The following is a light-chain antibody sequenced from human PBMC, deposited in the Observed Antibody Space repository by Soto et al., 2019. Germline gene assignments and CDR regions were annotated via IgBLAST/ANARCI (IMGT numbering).Light chain of an antibody. V-gene: IGKV3-15*01. CDR2: GAS. CDR3: QQYNNWPLT. Sequence: EIVMTRSPATLSVSPGERATLSCRASQTVSSNLAWYQQKPGQAPRLLIYGASTRATGLPARFSGSGSGTEFTLTISSLQSEDFAVYYCQQYNNWPLTFGQGTKVEIK. J-gene: IGKJ1*01. CDR1: QTVSSN.